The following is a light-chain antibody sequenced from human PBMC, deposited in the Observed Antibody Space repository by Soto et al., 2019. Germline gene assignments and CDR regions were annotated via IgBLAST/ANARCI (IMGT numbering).Light chain of an antibody. CDR2: GSS. V-gene: IGKV3-20*01. CDR1: QSVSSSY. Sequence: EIVLTQSPGTLSLSPGERATLSCRASQSVSSSYLAWYQQKPGQAPRLLIYGSSSRATGIPDRFSGSGSGTYFTLTISRLEPEDFAVYYCQQYGSHWTFGQGTKVEIK. CDR3: QQYGSHWT. J-gene: IGKJ1*01.